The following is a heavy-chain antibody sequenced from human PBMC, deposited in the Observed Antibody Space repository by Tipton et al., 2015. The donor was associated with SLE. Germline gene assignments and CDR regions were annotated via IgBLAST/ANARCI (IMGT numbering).Heavy chain of an antibody. CDR3: ASQGAPDY. CDR1: GFTFSRYW. J-gene: IGHJ4*02. CDR2: INQDGSEK. D-gene: IGHD1-26*01. Sequence: SLRLSCAASGFTFSRYWMSLVRQAPGKGLDWVANINQDGSEKYYVDSVKGRFTISRDNAKNSLYLQMNSLRVEDRAVYYCASQGAPDYWGQGTLVTVSS. V-gene: IGHV3-7*01.